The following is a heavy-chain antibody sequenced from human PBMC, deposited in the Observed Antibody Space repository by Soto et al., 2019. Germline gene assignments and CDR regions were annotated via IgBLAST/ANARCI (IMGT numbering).Heavy chain of an antibody. D-gene: IGHD1-26*01. J-gene: IGHJ4*02. CDR2: ISSASSYI. V-gene: IGHV3-21*01. CDR3: ARGLGATASVLGY. Sequence: EVQLVESGGGLVKPGGSLRLSCAASGFTFSTYSMNWVRQAPGKGLEWVSSISSASSYIYYADSVKGRFTISRDNAENSLFLQMNSLRAEDTAVYYCARGLGATASVLGYWGQGTLVTVSS. CDR1: GFTFSTYS.